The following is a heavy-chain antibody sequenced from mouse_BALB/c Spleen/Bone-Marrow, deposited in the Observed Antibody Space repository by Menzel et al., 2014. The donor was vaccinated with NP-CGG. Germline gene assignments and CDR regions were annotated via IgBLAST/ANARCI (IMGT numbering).Heavy chain of an antibody. CDR3: ARGDGYAMDY. CDR2: IDPENGNT. J-gene: IGHJ4*01. Sequence: DVQLQESGAELVRPGALVKLSCKASGFNIKDYYMQWVKQRPEQGLEWIGWIDPENGNTIYDPKFQGKASITADTSSNTAYLQLSSLTSEDTAVYYCARGDGYAMDYWGQGTSVTVSS. CDR1: GFNIKDYY. V-gene: IGHV14-1*02.